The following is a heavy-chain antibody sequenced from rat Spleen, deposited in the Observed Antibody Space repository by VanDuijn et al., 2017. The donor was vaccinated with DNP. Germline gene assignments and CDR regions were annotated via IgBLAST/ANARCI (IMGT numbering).Heavy chain of an antibody. CDR1: GFTFSDYA. Sequence: EVQLVESGGGLVQPGRSLKLSCAASGFTFSDYAMAWVRQAPKKGLEWVATISYDGSRTYYRDPVKGRFTISRDNAKSTLYLQMDSLRSEDTATYYCARPTVVNWFAYWGQGTLVTVSS. CDR3: ARPTVVNWFAY. CDR2: ISYDGSRT. D-gene: IGHD1-1*01. J-gene: IGHJ3*01. V-gene: IGHV5-17*01.